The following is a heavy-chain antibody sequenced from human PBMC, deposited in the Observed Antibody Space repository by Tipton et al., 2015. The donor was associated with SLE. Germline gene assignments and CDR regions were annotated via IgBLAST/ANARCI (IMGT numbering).Heavy chain of an antibody. J-gene: IGHJ4*02. Sequence: TLSLTCTVSGGSISSGGYYWSWIRQYPGKGLERIGYVYHSGSAYYNPSLKSRVTISVDRSRNQFSLILSSVTAADTAVYYCASEILRDYGSAWGPDYWGQGTLVTVSS. CDR1: GGSISSGGYY. D-gene: IGHD6-19*01. V-gene: IGHV4-31*03. CDR3: ASEILRDYGSAWGPDY. CDR2: VYHSGSA.